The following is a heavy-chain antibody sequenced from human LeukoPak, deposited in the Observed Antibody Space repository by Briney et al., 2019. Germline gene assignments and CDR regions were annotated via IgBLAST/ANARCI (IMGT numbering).Heavy chain of an antibody. D-gene: IGHD2-21*01. J-gene: IGHJ6*03. CDR2: IGTIGDT. CDR3: ARATVIGNAPVPGYMDV. CDR1: GFTFSTYD. V-gene: IGHV3-13*01. Sequence: GGSLRLSCAASGFTFSTYDMHWVRQVSGKGLEWVSSIGTIGDTFYPGSVKGRFTISRENAKNSLYLQMNDLRAGDTAVYYCARATVIGNAPVPGYMDVWGKGTTVTVSS.